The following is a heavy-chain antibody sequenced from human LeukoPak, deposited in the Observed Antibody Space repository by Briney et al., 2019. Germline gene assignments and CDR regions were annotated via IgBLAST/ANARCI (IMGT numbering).Heavy chain of an antibody. CDR2: INSSSSYI. CDR1: GFTFSSYS. J-gene: IGHJ4*02. D-gene: IGHD3-22*01. V-gene: IGHV3-21*01. CDR3: ARDRIYYDSSGLDY. Sequence: GGSLRLSCAASGFTFSSYSMNWVRQAPGQGLERAPPINSSSSYIYYADSVKGRFTTSRNNAKNSLYLQMNSLRAEDTAVYYCARDRIYYDSSGLDYWGQGTLVTVSS.